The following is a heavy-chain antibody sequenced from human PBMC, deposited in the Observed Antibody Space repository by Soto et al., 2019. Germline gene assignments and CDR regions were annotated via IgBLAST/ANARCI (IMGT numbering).Heavy chain of an antibody. CDR3: ASVSGGSGWYGGFDY. D-gene: IGHD6-19*01. V-gene: IGHV1-2*04. CDR1: GYTFTGYY. CDR2: INPNSGGT. J-gene: IGHJ4*02. Sequence: ASVKVSCKASGYTFTGYYMHWVRQAPGQGLEWMGWINPNSGGTNYAQKFQGWVTMTRDTSISTAYMGLSRLRSDDTAVYYCASVSGGSGWYGGFDYWGQGTLVTVSS.